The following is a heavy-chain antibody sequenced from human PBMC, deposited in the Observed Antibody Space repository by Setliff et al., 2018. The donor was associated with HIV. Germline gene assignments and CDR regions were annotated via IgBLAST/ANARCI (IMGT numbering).Heavy chain of an antibody. J-gene: IGHJ6*03. CDR3: TRHPLRPGIAGYFYFVDV. CDR1: GYSFTSYW. Sequence: GESLKISCKGSGYSFTSYWIGWVRQMPGKGLEWVAIIFPGDSETRYSPSFEGQVTISADRSINTVYLQWSSLRASDTAIYYCTRHPLRPGIAGYFYFVDVWGTGTTVTVSS. V-gene: IGHV5-51*01. D-gene: IGHD3-9*01. CDR2: IFPGDSET.